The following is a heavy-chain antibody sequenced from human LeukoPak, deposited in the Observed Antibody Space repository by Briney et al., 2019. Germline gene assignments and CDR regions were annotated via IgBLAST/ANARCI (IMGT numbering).Heavy chain of an antibody. V-gene: IGHV4-39*07. D-gene: IGHD3-22*01. Sequence: SETLSLTCTVSGGSISSSSYYWGWIRQPPGKGLEWIGRIYTSGSTNYNPSLKRRVTMSVDTSKNQFSLKLSSVTAADTAVYYCARGHSSGYYYVYAFDIWGQGTMVTVSS. CDR1: GGSISSSSYY. CDR3: ARGHSSGYYYVYAFDI. CDR2: IYTSGST. J-gene: IGHJ3*02.